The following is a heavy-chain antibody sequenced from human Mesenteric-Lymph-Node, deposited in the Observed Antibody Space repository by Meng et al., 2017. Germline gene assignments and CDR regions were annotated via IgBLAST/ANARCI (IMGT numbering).Heavy chain of an antibody. V-gene: IGHV4-31*03. CDR3: ARASYGSGSPLGESWFDP. J-gene: IGHJ5*02. Sequence: HVTRHESGPGLVKPSQTLSLTGPVSGSSISSGGYYWSWIRQHPGKGLEWIGYIHDSGSTYYNPSLKSRVTISADTSKNQFSLKLSSVTAADTAVYYCARASYGSGSPLGESWFDPWGQGTLVTVSS. CDR1: GSSISSGGYY. D-gene: IGHD3-10*01. CDR2: IHDSGST.